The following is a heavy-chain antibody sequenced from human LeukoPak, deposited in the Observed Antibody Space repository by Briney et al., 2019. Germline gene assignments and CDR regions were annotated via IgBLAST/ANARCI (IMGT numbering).Heavy chain of an antibody. V-gene: IGHV1-3*01. J-gene: IGHJ6*02. CDR1: GYTFTSYA. Sequence: ASVKVSCKASGYTFTSYAMHWVRQAPRQRLEWMGWINAGNGNTKYSQKFQGRVTITRDTSASTAYMELSSLRSEDTAVYYCARWGIGAGSYYYYYGMDVWGHGTTVTVSS. D-gene: IGHD3-16*01. CDR2: INAGNGNT. CDR3: ARWGIGAGSYYYYYGMDV.